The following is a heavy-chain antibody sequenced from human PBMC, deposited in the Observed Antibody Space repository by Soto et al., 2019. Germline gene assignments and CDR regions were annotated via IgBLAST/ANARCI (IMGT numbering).Heavy chain of an antibody. CDR1: GFTFSSYS. Sequence: GGSLRLSCAASGFTFSSYSMNWVRQAPGKGLEWVSYISSSSSTIYYADSVKGRFTISRDNARNSLYLQMNSLRAEDTAVYYCARVSSARVGAFDIWGQGTMVTVSS. D-gene: IGHD2-15*01. V-gene: IGHV3-48*01. CDR3: ARVSSARVGAFDI. J-gene: IGHJ3*02. CDR2: ISSSSSTI.